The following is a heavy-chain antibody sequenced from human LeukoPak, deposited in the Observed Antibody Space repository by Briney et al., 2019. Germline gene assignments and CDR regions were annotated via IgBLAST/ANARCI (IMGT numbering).Heavy chain of an antibody. CDR3: ARGVGATGHY. Sequence: SETLSLTCAVYGGSFSGYYWSWIRQPPGEGLEWIGEINHSGSTNYNPSLKSRVTISVDTSKNQFSLKLSSVTAADTAVYYCARGVGATGHYWGQGTLVTVSS. D-gene: IGHD1-26*01. V-gene: IGHV4-34*01. CDR1: GGSFSGYY. J-gene: IGHJ4*02. CDR2: INHSGST.